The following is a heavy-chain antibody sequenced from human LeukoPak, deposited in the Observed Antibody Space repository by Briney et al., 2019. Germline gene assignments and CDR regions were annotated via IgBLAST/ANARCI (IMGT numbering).Heavy chain of an antibody. CDR2: ISDSGSST. Sequence: GGSLRLSCAASGFTFSSYTMTWVRQAPGKGLEWVSTISDSGSSTYYADSVKGRFTISRDNSKNTLYLQMNSLRVEDTAVYYCAKGTTWELPRFDYWGQGTLVTVSS. CDR3: AKGTTWELPRFDY. D-gene: IGHD1-26*01. V-gene: IGHV3-23*01. CDR1: GFTFSSYT. J-gene: IGHJ4*02.